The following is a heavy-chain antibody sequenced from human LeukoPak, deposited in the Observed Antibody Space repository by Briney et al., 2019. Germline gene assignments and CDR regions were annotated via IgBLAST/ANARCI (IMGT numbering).Heavy chain of an antibody. CDR1: GGTFSSYA. D-gene: IGHD6-13*01. J-gene: IGHJ4*02. CDR3: ARPTVYSSSWRPFDY. Sequence: ASVKVSCKASGGTFSSYAISWVRQAPGQGLEWMGGIIPIFGTANYAQKFQGRVTITADESTSTAYMELSSLRSEDTAVYYCARPTVYSSSWRPFDYWGQGTLVTVSS. V-gene: IGHV1-69*01. CDR2: IIPIFGTA.